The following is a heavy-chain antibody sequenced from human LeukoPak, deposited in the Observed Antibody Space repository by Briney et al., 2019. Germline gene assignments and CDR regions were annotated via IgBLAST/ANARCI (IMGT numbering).Heavy chain of an antibody. CDR2: INHSGST. Sequence: PSETLSLTCAVYGGSFSGYYWSWIRQPPGKGLEWIGEINHSGSTNYNPSLKSRVTISVDTSKNQFSLKLSSVTAADTAVYYCARRGYYDSSGYGAFDIWGQGTMVTVSS. D-gene: IGHD3-22*01. V-gene: IGHV4-34*01. CDR3: ARRGYYDSSGYGAFDI. CDR1: GGSFSGYY. J-gene: IGHJ3*02.